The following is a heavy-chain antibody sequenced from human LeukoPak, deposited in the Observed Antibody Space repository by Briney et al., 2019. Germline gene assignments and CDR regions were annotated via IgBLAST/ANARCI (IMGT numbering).Heavy chain of an antibody. J-gene: IGHJ4*02. CDR2: ISSDGTST. Sequence: GGSLTLSCAASGFTFSTYWMHWVRQAPGKGLVWVSRISSDGTSTDYADSVKGRFTISRDNAKNTLSLQMNSLRAEDTAVYYCARGKYTAKDYRGQGTLVTVSS. D-gene: IGHD5-18*01. V-gene: IGHV3-74*01. CDR3: ARGKYTAKDY. CDR1: GFTFSTYW.